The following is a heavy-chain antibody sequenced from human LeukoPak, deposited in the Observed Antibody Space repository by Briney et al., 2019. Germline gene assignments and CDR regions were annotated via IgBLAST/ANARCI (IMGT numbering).Heavy chain of an antibody. J-gene: IGHJ4*02. D-gene: IGHD5-18*01. CDR1: GGSISSYY. CDR3: ARGGAWIQPFDY. V-gene: IGHV4-34*01. CDR2: INHSGST. Sequence: SETLSLTCTVSGGSISSYYWSWIRQPPGKGLEWIGEINHSGSTNYNPSLKSRVTISVDTSKNQFSLKLSSVTAADTAVYYCARGGAWIQPFDYWGQGTLVTVSS.